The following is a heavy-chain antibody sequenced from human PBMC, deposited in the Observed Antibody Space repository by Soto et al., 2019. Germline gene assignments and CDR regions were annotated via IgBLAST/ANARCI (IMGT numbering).Heavy chain of an antibody. CDR2: IYYSGST. CDR3: ARERGIAAAGTEYYYYYMDV. D-gene: IGHD6-13*01. J-gene: IGHJ6*03. Sequence: SETLSLTCTVSGGSISSYYWSWIRQPPGKGLEWIGYIYYSGSTNYNPSLKSRVTISVDTSKNQFSLKLSSVTAADTAVYYCARERGIAAAGTEYYYYYMDVWGKGTTVTVSS. CDR1: GGSISSYY. V-gene: IGHV4-59*01.